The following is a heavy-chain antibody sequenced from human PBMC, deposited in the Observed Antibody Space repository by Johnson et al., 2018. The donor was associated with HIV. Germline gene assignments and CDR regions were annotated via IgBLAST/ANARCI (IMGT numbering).Heavy chain of an antibody. V-gene: IGHV3-23*04. CDR1: GFTFSSYA. CDR2: ISGSGDST. D-gene: IGHD6-13*01. Sequence: VQLVESGGGLVQPGESLRLSCVASGFTFSSYAMNWVRQGPGKGLEWVSAISGSGDSTNYADSVKGRFTVSRDNSKNTLYLQMNTLRAEDTAVYYCAKWSSSWTDAFDIWGQGTMVTVSS. CDR3: AKWSSSWTDAFDI. J-gene: IGHJ3*02.